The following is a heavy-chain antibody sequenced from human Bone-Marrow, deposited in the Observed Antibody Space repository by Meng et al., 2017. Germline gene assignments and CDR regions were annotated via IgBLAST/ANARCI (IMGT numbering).Heavy chain of an antibody. D-gene: IGHD2-15*01. V-gene: IGHV3-21*01. Sequence: GESLKISCAASGFTFSSYSRNWVRQAPGKGLEWVSFISSSSSYIYYADSVKGRFTISRDNAKNSLYLQMNSLRAEDTAVYYCARHSWRYCSGGCCYEAGDYWGQGTLVTVSS. CDR2: ISSSSSYI. CDR3: ARHSWRYCSGGCCYEAGDY. CDR1: GFTFSSYS. J-gene: IGHJ4*02.